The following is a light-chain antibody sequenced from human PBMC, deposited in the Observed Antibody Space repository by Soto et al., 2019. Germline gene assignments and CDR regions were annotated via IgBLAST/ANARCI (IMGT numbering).Light chain of an antibody. Sequence: QSALTQPASVSGSPGQSITISCTGTSNDIGGYNYVSWYQQHPGKAPKLLIYEVINRPSGVSYRFSGSKSGNTASLTISGLQTEDEGDYYCNSYTSSSTQGLFGGGTKLTVL. CDR2: EVI. CDR1: SNDIGGYNY. CDR3: NSYTSSSTQGL. V-gene: IGLV2-14*01. J-gene: IGLJ2*01.